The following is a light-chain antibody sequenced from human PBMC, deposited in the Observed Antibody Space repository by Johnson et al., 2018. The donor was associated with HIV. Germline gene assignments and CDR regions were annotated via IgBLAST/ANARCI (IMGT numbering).Light chain of an antibody. CDR3: GTWDSSLSAGRYV. Sequence: HSVLTQPPSVSAAPGQKVTISCSGSSSNIGNNYVSWYQQLPGTAPKLLIYDNNKRPSGIPDRFSGSKSGTSATLGITGLQTGDEADYYCGTWDSSLSAGRYVVGTGTKVT. V-gene: IGLV1-51*01. CDR2: DNN. J-gene: IGLJ1*01. CDR1: SSNIGNNY.